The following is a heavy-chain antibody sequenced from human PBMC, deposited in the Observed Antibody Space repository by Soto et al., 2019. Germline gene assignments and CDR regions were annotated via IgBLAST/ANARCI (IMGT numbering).Heavy chain of an antibody. CDR2: IAYDGSKE. D-gene: IGHD3-10*01. V-gene: IGHV3-30-3*01. J-gene: IGHJ2*01. CDR1: GFTFSTYA. CDR3: ARGTRYGSGIGGDAFDI. Sequence: QVQLVESGGGVVQPGKSLRLSCAASGFTFSTYAINWVRQAPGKGLEWVGAIAYDGSKEYFVDSLKARFTISRDNSNNTLSLQMNSLRPEDTAVYYCARGTRYGSGIGGDAFDIWGRGTLVTVSS.